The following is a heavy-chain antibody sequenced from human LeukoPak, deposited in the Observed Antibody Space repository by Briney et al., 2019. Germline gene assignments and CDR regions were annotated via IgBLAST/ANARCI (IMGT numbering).Heavy chain of an antibody. Sequence: SETLSLTCTVSGYSISSGYYWGWIRPPPGKGLEWIGEINHSGSTNYNPSLKSRVTISVDTSKNQFSLKLSSVTAADTAVYYCARRRVITAALDYWGQGTLVTVSS. CDR2: INHSGST. CDR1: GYSISSGYY. V-gene: IGHV4-38-2*02. J-gene: IGHJ4*02. D-gene: IGHD3-10*01. CDR3: ARRRVITAALDY.